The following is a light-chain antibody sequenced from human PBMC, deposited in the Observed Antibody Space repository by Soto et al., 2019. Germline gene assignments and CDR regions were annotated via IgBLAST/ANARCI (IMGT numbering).Light chain of an antibody. CDR3: QQRSNWPPIT. CDR2: DAS. CDR1: QSVTSN. Sequence: EIVFTQSSSTLSLSPGERATLSCRASQSVTSNALAWYQQKPGQAPRLLIYDASNRATGIPARFSGSGSGTDFTLTISSLEPEDFAVYYCQQRSNWPPITFGQGTRLEIK. J-gene: IGKJ5*01. V-gene: IGKV3-11*01.